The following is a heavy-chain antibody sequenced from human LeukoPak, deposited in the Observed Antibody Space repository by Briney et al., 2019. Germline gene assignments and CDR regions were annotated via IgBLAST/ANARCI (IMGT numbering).Heavy chain of an antibody. Sequence: GGSLRLSCAASGFTFSSYGMHWVRQAPGKGLEWVAVISYDGSNKYYADSVKGRFTISRDNSKNTLYLQMNSLRAEDTAVYYCAKDVLGSSWYVYYYYGMDVWGQGTTVTVSS. V-gene: IGHV3-30*18. J-gene: IGHJ6*02. D-gene: IGHD6-13*01. CDR1: GFTFSSYG. CDR2: ISYDGSNK. CDR3: AKDVLGSSWYVYYYYGMDV.